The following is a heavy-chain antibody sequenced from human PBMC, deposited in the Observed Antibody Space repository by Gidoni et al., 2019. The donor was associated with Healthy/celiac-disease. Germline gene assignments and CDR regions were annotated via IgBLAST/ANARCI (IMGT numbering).Heavy chain of an antibody. CDR3: ARLYYGDSTFFDY. Sequence: QLQLQESGPGLVKPSETLSLTCTVSGGSISSSSYYWAWIRQPPGKGLEWIGSIYYSGSTYYNPSLKSRVTISVDTSKNQFSLKLSSVTAADTAVYYCARLYYGDSTFFDYWGQGTLVTVSS. V-gene: IGHV4-39*01. CDR2: IYYSGST. CDR1: GGSISSSSYY. J-gene: IGHJ4*02. D-gene: IGHD4-17*01.